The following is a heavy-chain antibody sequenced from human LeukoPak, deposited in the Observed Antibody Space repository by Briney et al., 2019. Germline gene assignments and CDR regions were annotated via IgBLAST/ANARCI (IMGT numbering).Heavy chain of an antibody. D-gene: IGHD3-22*01. CDR2: IWYDGSNK. V-gene: IGHV3-33*01. J-gene: IGHJ4*02. CDR1: GFTFSSYG. CDR3: ARVGYDSSGYYPLDY. Sequence: PGGSLRLSCAASGFTFSSYGMHWVRQAPGEGLEWVAVIWYDGSNKYYADSVKGRFTISRDNSKNTLYLQMNSLRAEDTAVYYCARVGYDSSGYYPLDYWGQGTLVTVSS.